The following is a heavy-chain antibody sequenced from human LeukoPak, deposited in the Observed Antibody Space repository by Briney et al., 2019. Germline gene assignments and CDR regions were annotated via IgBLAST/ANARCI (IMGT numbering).Heavy chain of an antibody. CDR2: IYYRGTT. CDR1: GGSISSSSYY. J-gene: IGHJ4*02. CDR3: ASGSDKYYDSSGYYYSVY. D-gene: IGHD3-22*01. V-gene: IGHV4-39*01. Sequence: PSETLSLTCTVSGGSISSSSYYWVWIRQPPGKGLEWIGSIYYRGTTYYNPSLESRGTISVDTSKNQFSLKLTSVTAADTAVYYCASGSDKYYDSSGYYYSVYWGEGTLVTPSP.